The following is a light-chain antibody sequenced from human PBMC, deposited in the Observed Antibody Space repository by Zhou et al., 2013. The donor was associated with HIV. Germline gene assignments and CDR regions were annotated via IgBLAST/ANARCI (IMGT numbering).Light chain of an antibody. V-gene: IGKV1-5*03. J-gene: IGKJ1*01. Sequence: IQMTQSPLSLPANVGDRVTITCRVSQSIGRWLAWYQLKPGKAPQLLIYKASNLQSGVPSRFSGRGSATEFNLTIDGLQADDFATYYCQQYDNLWTFGQGT. CDR1: QSIGRW. CDR3: QQYDNLWT. CDR2: KAS.